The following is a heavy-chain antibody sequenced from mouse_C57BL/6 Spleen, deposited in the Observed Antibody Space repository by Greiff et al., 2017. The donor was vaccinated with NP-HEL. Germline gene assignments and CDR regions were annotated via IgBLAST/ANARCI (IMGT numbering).Heavy chain of an antibody. CDR3: TTTTVVAEGYAMDY. V-gene: IGHV14-4*01. CDR1: GFNIKDDY. CDR2: IDPENGDT. Sequence: EVQGVESGAELVRPGASVKLSCTASGFNIKDDYMHWVKQRPEQGLEWIGWIDPENGDTEYASKFQGKATITADTSSNTAYLQLSSLTSEDTAVYYCTTTTVVAEGYAMDYWGQGTSVTVSS. D-gene: IGHD1-1*01. J-gene: IGHJ4*01.